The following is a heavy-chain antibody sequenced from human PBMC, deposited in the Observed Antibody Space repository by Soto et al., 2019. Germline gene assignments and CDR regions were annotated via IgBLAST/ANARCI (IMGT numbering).Heavy chain of an antibody. CDR1: GFSLSTSGVG. CDR3: AHSQSDYYESSGFDY. CDR2: IYWDDDK. J-gene: IGHJ4*02. V-gene: IGHV2-5*02. D-gene: IGHD3-22*01. Sequence: QITLKESGPTLVKPTQTLTLTCTFSGFSLSTSGVGVGWIRQPPGKALEWLALIYWDDDKRYSPSLKSRLTTXXDXSXXQVVPTMTNMDPVDTATYYCAHSQSDYYESSGFDYWGQGTLVTVSS.